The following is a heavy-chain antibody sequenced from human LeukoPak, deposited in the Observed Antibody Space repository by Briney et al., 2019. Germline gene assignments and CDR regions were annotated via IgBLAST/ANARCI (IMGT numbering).Heavy chain of an antibody. CDR2: IYHSGST. V-gene: IGHV4-38-2*01. Sequence: SETLSLNCAVSGYSISSGYYWGWIRQPPGKGLEWIGSIYHSGSTYYNPSLKSRVTISVDTSKNQFSLKLSSVTAADTAVYYCARRGSGLVVAATPWFDPWGQGTLVTVSS. CDR3: ARRGSGLVVAATPWFDP. J-gene: IGHJ5*02. CDR1: GYSISSGYY. D-gene: IGHD2-15*01.